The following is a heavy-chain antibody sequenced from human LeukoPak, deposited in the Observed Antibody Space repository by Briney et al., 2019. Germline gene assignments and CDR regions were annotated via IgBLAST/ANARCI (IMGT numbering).Heavy chain of an antibody. CDR3: ARFYDRSGPHFDY. D-gene: IGHD3-22*01. CDR2: IHYSGST. Sequence: NPSETLSLTCTVSGASISTYYWSWIRQLPGKGLEWIGDIHYSGSTNYNPSLKSRVTISVDTSKNQFSLKLSSVTAADTAVYYCARFYDRSGPHFDYWGQGTLVTVSS. J-gene: IGHJ4*02. V-gene: IGHV4-59*01. CDR1: GASISTYY.